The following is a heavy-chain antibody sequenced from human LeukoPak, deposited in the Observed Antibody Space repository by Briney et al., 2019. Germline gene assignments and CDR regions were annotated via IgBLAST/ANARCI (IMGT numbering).Heavy chain of an antibody. CDR1: VYTFTSYG. Sequence: SVKLPCKSSVYTFTSYGIRWVRQAPGQGLEWMGWITAYNRNTSYAQKPQGRVNINRDTSQTTAYMALRSLSSGDTAVYYCARAGEMTSAPYSSGWDVDSFYFDDWGQGTMVTVSS. V-gene: IGHV1-18*01. CDR2: ITAYNRNT. CDR3: ARAGEMTSAPYSSGWDVDSFYFDD. D-gene: IGHD6-19*01. J-gene: IGHJ4*02.